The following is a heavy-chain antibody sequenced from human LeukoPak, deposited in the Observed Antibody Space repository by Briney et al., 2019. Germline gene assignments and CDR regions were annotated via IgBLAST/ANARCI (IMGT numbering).Heavy chain of an antibody. CDR3: ARFDGGYRGVHDAFDI. Sequence: SETLSLTCTVSGGSISSYYWSWIGQPPGKGLEWIRYIYYSGSTNHNPSLKSRVTISVDTSKNQFSLKLSSVTAADTAVYYCARFDGGYRGVHDAFDIWGQGIMVTVSS. V-gene: IGHV4-59*08. CDR2: IYYSGST. J-gene: IGHJ3*02. D-gene: IGHD4-23*01. CDR1: GGSISSYY.